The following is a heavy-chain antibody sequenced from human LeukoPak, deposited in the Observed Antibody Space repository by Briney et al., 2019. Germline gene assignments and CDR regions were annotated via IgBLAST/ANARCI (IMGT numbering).Heavy chain of an antibody. Sequence: PSETLSLTCTVSGGSISSSSYYWGWIRQPPGKGLEWIGSIYYSGSTYYNPSLKSRVTISVDTSKNQFSLKLSSVTAADTAVYYCAREGGSYYDILTGPTLRYYWGQGTLVTVSS. V-gene: IGHV4-39*07. CDR1: GGSISSSSYY. J-gene: IGHJ4*02. CDR2: IYYSGST. CDR3: AREGGSYYDILTGPTLRYY. D-gene: IGHD3-9*01.